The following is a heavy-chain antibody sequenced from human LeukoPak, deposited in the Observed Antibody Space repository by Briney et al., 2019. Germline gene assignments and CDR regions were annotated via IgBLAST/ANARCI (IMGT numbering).Heavy chain of an antibody. CDR3: ARWLQFSLDY. J-gene: IGHJ4*02. CDR1: GGSISSGGYS. V-gene: IGHV4-31*11. D-gene: IGHD5-24*01. CDR2: IYYSGST. Sequence: SQTLSLTCAVSGGSISSGGYSWSWIRQPPGKGLEWIGYIYYSGSTYYNPSLKSRVTISVDTSKNQFSLKLSSVTAADTAVYYCARWLQFSLDYWGQGTLVTVSS.